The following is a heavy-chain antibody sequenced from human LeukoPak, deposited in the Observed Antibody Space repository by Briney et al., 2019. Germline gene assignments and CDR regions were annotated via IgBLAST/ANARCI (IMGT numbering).Heavy chain of an antibody. CDR1: GFTFSSYG. CDR3: ARDGERGKLSLYMDY. CDR2: IRYDGSNK. Sequence: GGSLRLSCAASGFTFSSYGMHWVRQAPGKGLEWVAFIRYDGSNKYYADSVKGRFTISRDNSKNTLYLQMNSLRAEDTAVYYCARDGERGKLSLYMDYWGQGTLVTVSS. V-gene: IGHV3-30*02. D-gene: IGHD3-16*02. J-gene: IGHJ4*02.